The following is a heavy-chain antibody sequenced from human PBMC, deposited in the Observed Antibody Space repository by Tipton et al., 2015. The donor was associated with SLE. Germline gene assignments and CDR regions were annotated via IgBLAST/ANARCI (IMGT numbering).Heavy chain of an antibody. D-gene: IGHD3-3*01. V-gene: IGHV3-64*02. CDR3: ARVGGYDFWSGYGGMDV. Sequence: SLRLSCAAAGFTFSRFAMHWVRQAPGKGLEYVSAISSNGGSTNYADSVKGRFTISRDNSKNTLYLQMGSLRAEDMAVYYCARVGGYDFWSGYGGMDVWGQGTTVTVSS. CDR1: GFTFSRFA. CDR2: ISSNGGST. J-gene: IGHJ6*02.